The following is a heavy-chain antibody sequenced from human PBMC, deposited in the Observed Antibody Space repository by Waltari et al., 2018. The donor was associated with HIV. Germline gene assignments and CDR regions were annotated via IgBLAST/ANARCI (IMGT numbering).Heavy chain of an antibody. CDR3: ARGGYDFWSGYYTKWYFDL. J-gene: IGHJ2*01. D-gene: IGHD3-3*01. Sequence: QVQLQESGPGLVKPSETLSLTCNVSGGSISSYYWSWIRPPPGKGLEWIGYIYYSGSTNYNPSLKSRVTISVDTSKNQFSLKLSSVTAADTAVYYCARGGYDFWSGYYTKWYFDLWGRGTLVTVSS. V-gene: IGHV4-59*01. CDR1: GGSISSYY. CDR2: IYYSGST.